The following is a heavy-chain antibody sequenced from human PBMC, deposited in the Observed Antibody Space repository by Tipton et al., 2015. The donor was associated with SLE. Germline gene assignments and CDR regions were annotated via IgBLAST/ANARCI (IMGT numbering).Heavy chain of an antibody. CDR1: DGSISVDC. CDR3: ARFAVILTAYAFDV. Sequence: TLSLTCTVSDGSISVDCCNWIRQPPGKGLEWIGSIYRSGSTHYNSSLKSRVTISIDTSKNEFSLNVSSMTAADTAVYYCARFAVILTAYAFDVWGQGQMVTVSS. D-gene: IGHD3-9*01. CDR2: IYRSGST. V-gene: IGHV4-59*08. J-gene: IGHJ3*01.